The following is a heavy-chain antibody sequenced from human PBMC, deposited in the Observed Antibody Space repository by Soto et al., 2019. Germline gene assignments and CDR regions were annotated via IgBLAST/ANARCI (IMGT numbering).Heavy chain of an antibody. CDR3: AKTDKFNPQSSGWANRFDY. V-gene: IGHV3-23*01. J-gene: IGHJ4*02. CDR2: ISRSGDST. D-gene: IGHD6-19*01. Sequence: EVQLLESGGGLVQPGGSLRLSCAASGFTFSSYAMTWVRQAPGKGLEWVSTISRSGDSTYYRDSEKGRFTISRDNSKNTVYLQMNSLRAEYTAGYYCAKTDKFNPQSSGWANRFDYWGQGTLVTVSS. CDR1: GFTFSSYA.